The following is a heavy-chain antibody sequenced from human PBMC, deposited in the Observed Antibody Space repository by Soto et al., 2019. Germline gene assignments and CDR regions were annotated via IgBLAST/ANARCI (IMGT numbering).Heavy chain of an antibody. CDR2: INSDGSST. CDR1: GFTFSSYW. Sequence: GGSLRLSCAASGFTFSSYWVHWVRQAPGKGLVWVSRINSDGSSTSYADSVKGRFTISRDNAKNTLYLQMNSLRAEDTAVYYCARDQLYYDFWSGYYAKSDRFDYWGQGTLVTVSS. J-gene: IGHJ4*02. CDR3: ARDQLYYDFWSGYYAKSDRFDY. D-gene: IGHD3-3*01. V-gene: IGHV3-74*01.